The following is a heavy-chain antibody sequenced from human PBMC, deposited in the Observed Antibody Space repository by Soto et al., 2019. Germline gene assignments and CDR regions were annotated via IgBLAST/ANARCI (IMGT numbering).Heavy chain of an antibody. CDR2: VIPIFGTA. CDR1: GGTFSSYA. V-gene: IGHV1-69*13. D-gene: IGHD5-18*01. Sequence: SVKVSCKAAGGTFSSYAISWVRQAPGQGLEWMGGVIPIFGTANYAQKFQGRVTITADESTSTAYMELSSLRSEDTAVYYCATRYSYGPHFDYWCQGPMVTVST. J-gene: IGHJ4*02. CDR3: ATRYSYGPHFDY.